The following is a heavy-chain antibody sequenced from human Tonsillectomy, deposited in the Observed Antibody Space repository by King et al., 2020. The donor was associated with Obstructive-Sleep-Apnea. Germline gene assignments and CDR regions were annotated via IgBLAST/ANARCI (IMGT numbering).Heavy chain of an antibody. Sequence: VQLVESGGGLVQPGRSLRLSCVASGFTFDDYAMHWVRQAPGKGLEWVSGIVWDSGSIGYVDSVKGRLTSSKDNDKKSLYLQMNSLRVEDTALYYCAKDKDSSGWYADYWGQGTLVTVSS. D-gene: IGHD6-19*01. CDR3: AKDKDSSGWYADY. CDR2: IVWDSGSI. J-gene: IGHJ4*02. CDR1: GFTFDDYA. V-gene: IGHV3-9*01.